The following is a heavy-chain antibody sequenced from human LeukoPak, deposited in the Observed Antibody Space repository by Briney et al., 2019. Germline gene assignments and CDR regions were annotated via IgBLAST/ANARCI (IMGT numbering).Heavy chain of an antibody. J-gene: IGHJ6*04. D-gene: IGHD2-2*01. Sequence: GGSLRLSCAASGFTFSSYWMSWVRQAPRKGLEWVANIKQDGSEKYYVDSVKGRFTISRDNAKNSLYLQMNSLRAEDTAVYYCARKGYCSSSSCSNYYYYGMDVWGKGTTVTVSS. V-gene: IGHV3-7*03. CDR1: GFTFSSYW. CDR3: ARKGYCSSSSCSNYYYYGMDV. CDR2: IKQDGSEK.